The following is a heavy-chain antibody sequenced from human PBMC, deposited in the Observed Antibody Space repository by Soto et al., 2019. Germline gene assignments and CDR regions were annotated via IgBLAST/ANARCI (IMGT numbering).Heavy chain of an antibody. CDR3: ARSDYSNLDYYMDV. CDR1: GFTFSSYG. V-gene: IGHV3-33*01. D-gene: IGHD4-4*01. J-gene: IGHJ6*03. Sequence: GGTLRLSCAASGFTFSSYGMHWVRQAPGKGLEWVAVIWYDGSNKYYADSVKGRFTISRDNSKNTLYLQMNSLRAEDTAVYYCARSDYSNLDYYMDVWGKGTTVTLSS. CDR2: IWYDGSNK.